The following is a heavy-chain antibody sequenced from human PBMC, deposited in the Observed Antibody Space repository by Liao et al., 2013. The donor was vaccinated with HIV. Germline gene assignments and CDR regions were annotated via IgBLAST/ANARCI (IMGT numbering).Heavy chain of an antibody. V-gene: IGHV4-59*01. CDR3: ARQLVVTPGGFCCPFDI. CDR1: GGSISSYY. D-gene: IGHD4-23*01. Sequence: QVQLQESGPGLVKPSETLSLTCTVSGGSISSYYWSWIRQPPGKGLEWIGYIYYTGSTNYNPSLKSRVTISVDTSKNQFSLKLSSVTTADTAVYYCARQLVVTPGGFCCPFDIWGQGTMVTVSS. CDR2: IYYTGST. J-gene: IGHJ3*02.